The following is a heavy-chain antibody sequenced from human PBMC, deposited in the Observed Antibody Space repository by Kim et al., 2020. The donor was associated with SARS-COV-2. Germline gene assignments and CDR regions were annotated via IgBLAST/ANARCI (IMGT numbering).Heavy chain of an antibody. CDR1: GFTFSSYS. CDR3: ARSYDSSGYYYILPYYYYGMDV. Sequence: GGSLRLSCAASGFTFSSYSMNWVRQAPGKGLEWVSSISSSSSYIYYADSVKGRFTISRDNAKNSLYLQMNSLRAEDTAVYYCARSYDSSGYYYILPYYYYGMDVWGQGTTVTVSS. CDR2: ISSSSSYI. J-gene: IGHJ6*02. D-gene: IGHD3-22*01. V-gene: IGHV3-21*01.